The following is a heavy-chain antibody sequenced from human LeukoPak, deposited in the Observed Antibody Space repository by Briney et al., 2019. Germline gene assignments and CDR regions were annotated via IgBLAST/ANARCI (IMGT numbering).Heavy chain of an antibody. CDR2: ISSSGSTI. CDR3: AREGTAMVKTFDY. J-gene: IGHJ4*02. Sequence: GGSLRLSCAASGFTFSDYYMSWIRQAPGKGLEWVSYISSSGSTIYYADSVKGRFTNSRDNAKSSLYLQMNSLRAEDTAVYYCAREGTAMVKTFDYWGQGTLVTVSS. V-gene: IGHV3-11*04. CDR1: GFTFSDYY. D-gene: IGHD5-18*01.